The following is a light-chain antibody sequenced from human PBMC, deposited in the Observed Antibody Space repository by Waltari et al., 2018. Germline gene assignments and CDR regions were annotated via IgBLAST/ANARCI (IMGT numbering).Light chain of an antibody. CDR1: QSVSSN. Sequence: EIVMTQSPATLSVSPGERATLSCRASQSVSSNLAWYQQKPGQAPRLLIYGASTRATGIPARVSGSGSGTEFTLTISSMQSEDFAVYYCQQYNNFPAFGPGTKVDIK. CDR3: QQYNNFPA. J-gene: IGKJ3*01. V-gene: IGKV3-15*01. CDR2: GAS.